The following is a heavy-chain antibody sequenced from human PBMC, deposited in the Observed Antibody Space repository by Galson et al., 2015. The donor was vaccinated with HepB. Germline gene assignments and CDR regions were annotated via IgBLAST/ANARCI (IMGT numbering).Heavy chain of an antibody. J-gene: IGHJ4*02. D-gene: IGHD6-19*01. CDR1: GYTFTSYA. CDR3: ARGSAEQWLVPEHGY. Sequence: SVKVSCKASGYTFTSYAMNWVRQAPGQGLEWTGWINTNTGNPTYAQGFTGRFVFSLDTSVSTAYLQISSLKAEDTAVYYCARGSAEQWLVPEHGYWGQGTLVTVSS. CDR2: INTNTGNP. V-gene: IGHV7-4-1*02.